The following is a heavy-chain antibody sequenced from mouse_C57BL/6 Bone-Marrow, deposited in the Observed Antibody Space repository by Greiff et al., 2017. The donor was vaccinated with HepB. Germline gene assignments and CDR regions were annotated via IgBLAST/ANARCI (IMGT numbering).Heavy chain of an antibody. V-gene: IGHV5-9-1*02. J-gene: IGHJ4*01. CDR1: GFTFSSYA. D-gene: IGHD1-1*01. Sequence: EVQVVESGEGLVKPGGSLKLSCAASGFTFSSYAMSWVRQTPEKRLEWVAYISSGGDYIYYADTVKGRFTISRDNARNTLYLQMSSLKSEDTAMYYCIRDSLYYYGSSYDAMDYWGQGTSVTVSS. CDR3: IRDSLYYYGSSYDAMDY. CDR2: ISSGGDYI.